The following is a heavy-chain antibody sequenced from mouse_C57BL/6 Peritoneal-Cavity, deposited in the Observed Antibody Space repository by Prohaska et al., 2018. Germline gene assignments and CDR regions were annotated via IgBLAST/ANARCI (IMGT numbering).Heavy chain of an antibody. V-gene: IGHV4-1*01. CDR1: GIDFSRYW. J-gene: IGHJ4*01. CDR3: ARLLGDY. Sequence: EVKLFQSGGGLVQPGGSMKLSCAASGIDFSRYWMTWVRRAPGKGLEWIGEIKPDSRTINYAPSLKDKFTISRDNAKKTLYLQMSKVRSEDTALYYCARLLGDYWGQGTSVTVSS. CDR2: IKPDSRTI.